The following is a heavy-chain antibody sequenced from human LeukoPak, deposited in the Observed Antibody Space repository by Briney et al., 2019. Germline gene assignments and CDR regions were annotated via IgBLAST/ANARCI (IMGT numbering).Heavy chain of an antibody. CDR2: IYYSGST. Sequence: ASETLSLTCAVSGASISGSGYYWGWIRQPPGKGLEWIGNIYYSGSTYYNASLQSRVTISIDTSKNQFSLRLNSVTAADTAMYYCAKSGGYGLIDYWGQGTLVTVSS. D-gene: IGHD1-26*01. CDR3: AKSGGYGLIDY. CDR1: GASISGSGYY. J-gene: IGHJ4*02. V-gene: IGHV4-39*01.